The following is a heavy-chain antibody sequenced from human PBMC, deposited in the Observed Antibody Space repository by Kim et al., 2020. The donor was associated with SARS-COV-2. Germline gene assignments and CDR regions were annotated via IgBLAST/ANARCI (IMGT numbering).Heavy chain of an antibody. CDR1: GFTFSSYA. CDR3: ARVEGGYDYGAGDY. V-gene: IGHV3-30-3*01. D-gene: IGHD5-12*01. Sequence: GGSLRLSCAASGFTFSSYAMHWVRQAPGKGLEWVAVISYDGSNKYYADSVKGRFTISRDNSKNTLYLQMNSLRAEDTAVYYCARVEGGYDYGAGDYWGQGTLVPVPS. CDR2: ISYDGSNK. J-gene: IGHJ4*02.